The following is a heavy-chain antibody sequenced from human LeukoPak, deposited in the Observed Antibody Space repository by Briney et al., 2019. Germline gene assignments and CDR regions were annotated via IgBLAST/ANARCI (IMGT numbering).Heavy chain of an antibody. D-gene: IGHD3-10*01. CDR3: ARGGGDYNGSGDWFDP. J-gene: IGHJ5*02. CDR1: GDSISNYY. Sequence: SETLSLTCSVSGDSISNYYWTWIRQPPGKGLEWIGYIYYTGQTNYNPSLKRRVTISVDTSKGPSSLRLTSVTASDTAMYYCARGGGDYNGSGDWFDPWGQGTLVTVSS. V-gene: IGHV4-59*01. CDR2: IYYTGQT.